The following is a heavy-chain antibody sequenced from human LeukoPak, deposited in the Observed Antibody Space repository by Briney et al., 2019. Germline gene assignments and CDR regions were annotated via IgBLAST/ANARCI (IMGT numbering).Heavy chain of an antibody. V-gene: IGHV4-59*11. J-gene: IGHJ6*02. CDR3: ARITRDTAMVPDYYYYYGMDV. D-gene: IGHD5-18*01. CDR2: IYYSGST. CDR1: GGSISSHY. Sequence: SETLSLTCTVSGGSISSHYWSWIRQPPGKGLEWIGYIYYSGSTNYNPSLKSRVTISVDTSKNQFSLKLSSVTAADTAVYYCARITRDTAMVPDYYYYYGMDVWGQGTTVTVSS.